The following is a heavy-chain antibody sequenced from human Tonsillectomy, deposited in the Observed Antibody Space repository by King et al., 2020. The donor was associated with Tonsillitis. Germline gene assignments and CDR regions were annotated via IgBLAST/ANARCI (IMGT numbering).Heavy chain of an antibody. J-gene: IGHJ4*02. CDR1: GGSFSGYY. D-gene: IGHD6-19*01. CDR3: GRGGWYYFDY. V-gene: IGHV4-34*01. Sequence: VQLQQWGAGLLKPSETLSLTCAVYGGSFSGYYWSWIRQPQGKGLEWIVEINDSGSTNYNPSLQSRVTISVDTSKNQCSLKLSSVTAAHTAAYYCGRGGWYYFDYWGQGTLVTVSS. CDR2: INDSGST.